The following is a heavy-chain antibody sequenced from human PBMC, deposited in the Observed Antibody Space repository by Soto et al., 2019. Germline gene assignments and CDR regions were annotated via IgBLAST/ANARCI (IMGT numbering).Heavy chain of an antibody. D-gene: IGHD3-22*01. J-gene: IGHJ4*02. Sequence: PGGSLRLSCAASGFTFSDYYMSWIRQAPGKGLEWVSYISSSGSTIYYADSVKGRFTISRDNAKNSLYLQMNSLRAEDTAVYYCASGTVYYYDSSGYKYWGQGTLVTVSS. CDR1: GFTFSDYY. CDR2: ISSSGSTI. CDR3: ASGTVYYYDSSGYKY. V-gene: IGHV3-11*01.